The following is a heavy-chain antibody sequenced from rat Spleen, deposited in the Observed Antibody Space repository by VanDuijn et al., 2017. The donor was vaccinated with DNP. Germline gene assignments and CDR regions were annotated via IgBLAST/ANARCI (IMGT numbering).Heavy chain of an antibody. J-gene: IGHJ3*01. Sequence: QVQLKESGPGLVQPSQTLSLTCTVSGFSLTSYNVHWVRQPAGKGLEWMGIMWTGGSTDHNSALKSRLTISRDTSKSQVFLKVNSLQTEDTATYYCARDPPWAALGHDWFGYWGQGTLVTVSS. CDR2: MWTGGST. CDR1: GFSLTSYN. D-gene: IGHD1-2*01. V-gene: IGHV2-30*01. CDR3: ARDPPWAALGHDWFGY.